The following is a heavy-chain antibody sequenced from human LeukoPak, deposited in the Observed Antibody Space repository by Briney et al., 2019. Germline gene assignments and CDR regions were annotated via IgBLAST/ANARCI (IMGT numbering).Heavy chain of an antibody. CDR3: ARLHYFWRGYYRGLGNWFDP. V-gene: IGHV3-21*01. CDR2: ISSSSSYI. J-gene: IGHJ5*02. CDR1: GFTFSSYS. Sequence: PGGSLRLSCAASGFTFSSYSMNWVRQAPGKGLEWVSSISSSSSYIYYADSVKGRFTISIDNAKNSLYLQMNSLRAEDTAVYYCARLHYFWRGYYRGLGNWFDPWGQGTLVTVSA. D-gene: IGHD3-3*01.